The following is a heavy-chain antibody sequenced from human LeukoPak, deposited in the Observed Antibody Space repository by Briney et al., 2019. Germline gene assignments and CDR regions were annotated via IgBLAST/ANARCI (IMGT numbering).Heavy chain of an antibody. CDR1: GGSISGYY. CDR3: AGHQPPSEDYFDY. CDR2: IYYSGST. D-gene: IGHD6-19*01. J-gene: IGHJ4*02. Sequence: SETLSLTCTVSGGSISGYYWSWIRQPPGKGLEWIAYIYYSGSTNYNPSLKSRVTISVDTSKNQFSLKLRSVTAADTALYYCAGHQPPSEDYFDYWGQGTLVTVSS. V-gene: IGHV4-59*08.